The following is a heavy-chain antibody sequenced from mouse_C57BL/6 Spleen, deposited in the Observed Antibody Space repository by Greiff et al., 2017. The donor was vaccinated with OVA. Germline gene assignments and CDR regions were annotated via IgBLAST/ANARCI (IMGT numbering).Heavy chain of an antibody. CDR2: IHPNSGST. Sequence: VQLQQSGAELVKPGASVKLSCKASGYTFTSYWMHWVKQRPGQGLEWIGMIHPNSGSTNYNEKFKSKATLTVDKSSSTAYMQLSSLTSEDSAVYYCARFTTVVATNYFDYWGQGTTLTVSS. CDR1: GYTFTSYW. J-gene: IGHJ2*01. D-gene: IGHD1-1*01. V-gene: IGHV1-64*01. CDR3: ARFTTVVATNYFDY.